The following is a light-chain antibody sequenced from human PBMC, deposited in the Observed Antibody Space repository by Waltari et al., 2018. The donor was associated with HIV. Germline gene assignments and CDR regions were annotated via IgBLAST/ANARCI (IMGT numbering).Light chain of an antibody. J-gene: IGLJ3*02. CDR1: TSNIGINS. Sequence: QSVLTKSPPASGTPGQRVTISCSEGTSNIGINSESWYQQVPDPAPKLFLFSNSLRPSGVPDRFSGSKSGTSASLAISGLQSGDEADYYCATWDDTLGGPVFGGGTRLTVL. CDR3: ATWDDTLGGPV. CDR2: SNS. V-gene: IGLV1-44*01.